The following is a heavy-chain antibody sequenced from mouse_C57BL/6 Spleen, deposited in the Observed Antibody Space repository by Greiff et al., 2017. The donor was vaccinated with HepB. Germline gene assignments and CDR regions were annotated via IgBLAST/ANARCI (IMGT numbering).Heavy chain of an antibody. CDR2: INPYNGGT. CDR3: ARSGDYDDWFAY. V-gene: IGHV1-19*01. D-gene: IGHD2-4*01. Sequence: VQLQQSGPVLVKPGASVKMSCKASGYTFTDYYMNWVKQSHGKSLEWIGVINPYNGGTSYNQKFKGKATLTVDKSSSTAYMELNSLTSEDSAVYYCARSGDYDDWFAYWGQGTLVTVSA. CDR1: GYTFTDYY. J-gene: IGHJ3*01.